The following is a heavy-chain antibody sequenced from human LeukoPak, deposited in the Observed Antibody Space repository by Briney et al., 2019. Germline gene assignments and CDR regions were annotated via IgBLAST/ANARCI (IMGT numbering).Heavy chain of an antibody. J-gene: IGHJ4*02. CDR2: ISASGGGT. Sequence: GGSLRLSCAASGFRFKNYAMAWVRQPPGKGLEWVSTISASGGGTYYADSVMGRFTISRDNSKNTLYLQMNSLRAEDTAVYYCAGQTYYYDSSGYYYVIWGQGTLVTVSS. V-gene: IGHV3-23*01. CDR3: AGQTYYYDSSGYYYVI. D-gene: IGHD3-22*01. CDR1: GFRFKNYA.